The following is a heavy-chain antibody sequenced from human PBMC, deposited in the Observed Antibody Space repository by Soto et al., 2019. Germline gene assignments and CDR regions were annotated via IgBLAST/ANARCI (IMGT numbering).Heavy chain of an antibody. CDR3: ARLAGLRLGELSRTIDY. D-gene: IGHD3-16*02. Sequence: SETLSLTCTVSGGSISSSSYYWGWIRQPPGKGLEWIGSIYYSGSTYYNPSLKSRVTISVDTSKNQFSLKLSAVTAADTAVYYCARLAGLRLGELSRTIDYWGQGTLVTVAS. CDR2: IYYSGST. CDR1: GGSISSSSYY. J-gene: IGHJ4*02. V-gene: IGHV4-39*01.